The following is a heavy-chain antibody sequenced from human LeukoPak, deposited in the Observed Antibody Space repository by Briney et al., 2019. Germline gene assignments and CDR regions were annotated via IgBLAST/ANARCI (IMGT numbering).Heavy chain of an antibody. J-gene: IGHJ4*02. CDR1: GFTVSSNY. D-gene: IGHD3-9*01. Sequence: GGSLRLSCAASGFTVSSNYMSWVRQAPGKGLEWVSVIYSGGSTYYADSVKGRFTISRDNSKNTLYLQMNSLRAEDTAVYYCARGTGILTGYYLDYWGQGTLVTVSS. V-gene: IGHV3-66*01. CDR2: IYSGGST. CDR3: ARGTGILTGYYLDY.